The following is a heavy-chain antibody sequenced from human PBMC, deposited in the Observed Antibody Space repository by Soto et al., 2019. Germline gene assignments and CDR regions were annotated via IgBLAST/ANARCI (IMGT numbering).Heavy chain of an antibody. CDR3: TRPVEMATMDDAFDI. V-gene: IGHV3-73*01. D-gene: IGHD5-12*01. J-gene: IGHJ3*02. CDR2: IRSKANSYAT. CDR1: GFTFSGSA. Sequence: EVQLVESGGGLVQPGGSLKLSCAASGFTFSGSAMHWVRQASGKGLEWVGRIRSKANSYATAYAASVKGRFTISRDDSXXTAYLQMNSLKTEDTAVYYCTRPVEMATMDDAFDIWGQGTMVTVSS.